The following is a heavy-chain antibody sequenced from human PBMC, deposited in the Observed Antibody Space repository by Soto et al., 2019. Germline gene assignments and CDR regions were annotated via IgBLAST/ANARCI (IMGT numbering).Heavy chain of an antibody. D-gene: IGHD2-2*01. CDR1: GFTFNSHG. CDR3: ARGAEYQLLSRDYFYGMDV. J-gene: IGHJ6*02. CDR2: ISYEGSNN. V-gene: IGHV3-30*05. Sequence: QVQLVEAGGGVVQPGRSLRLSCGASGFTFNSHGMHWVRQAPGKGLEWVAVISYEGSNNFYAESVKGRFTISRDNSKNTLYIQMNSLRREGTAVYYCARGAEYQLLSRDYFYGMDVWGQGTTVTVSS.